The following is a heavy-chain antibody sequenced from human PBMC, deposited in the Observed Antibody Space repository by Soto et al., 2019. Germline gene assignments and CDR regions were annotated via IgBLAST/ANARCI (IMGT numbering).Heavy chain of an antibody. CDR1: GFTFSSYE. J-gene: IGHJ4*02. CDR3: AKGTNFDY. V-gene: IGHV3-30*18. Sequence: GGCLRLSYATSGFTFSSYEKKFVRHSPGKGLEWVAVISYDGSNKYYADSVKGRFSISRDNSKITLYLQMISLRAEDTAVYYCAKGTNFDYWGQGTLVTVSS. CDR2: ISYDGSNK. D-gene: IGHD2-8*01.